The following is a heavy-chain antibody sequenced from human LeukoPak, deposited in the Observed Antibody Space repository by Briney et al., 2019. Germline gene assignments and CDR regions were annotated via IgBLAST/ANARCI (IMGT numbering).Heavy chain of an antibody. V-gene: IGHV3-30*18. D-gene: IGHD2-2*01. CDR2: ISYDGSNK. CDR3: AKDLCSSTSCYIYYYYGMDV. Sequence: GRSLRLSCAASGFTFSSYGMHWVRQAPGKGLEWVAVISYDGSNKYYADSVKGRFTIYRDNSKNTLYLQMNSLRAEDTAAYYCAKDLCSSTSCYIYYYYGMDVWGQGTTVTVSS. J-gene: IGHJ6*02. CDR1: GFTFSSYG.